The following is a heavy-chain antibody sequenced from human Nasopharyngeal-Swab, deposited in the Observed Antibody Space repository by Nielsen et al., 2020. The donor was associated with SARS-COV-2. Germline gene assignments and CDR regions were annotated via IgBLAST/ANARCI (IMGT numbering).Heavy chain of an antibody. CDR1: GDSIAYSPFY. CDR2: IYSNGNT. D-gene: IGHD6-13*01. J-gene: IGHJ4*02. CDR3: VRSSSWYYFDY. V-gene: IGHV4-39*01. Sequence: SETLSLTCTVSGDSIAYSPFYWGWIRPPPGKGLEWIGNIYSNGNTYQNPSLKSRLTISVDKSKNQFSLQLSSVTAADTAVYYCVRSSSWYYFDYWAQGTQVTVSS.